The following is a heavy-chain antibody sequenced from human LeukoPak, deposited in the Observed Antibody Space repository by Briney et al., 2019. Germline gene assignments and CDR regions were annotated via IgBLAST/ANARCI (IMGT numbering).Heavy chain of an antibody. D-gene: IGHD3-22*01. V-gene: IGHV4-39*07. CDR2: IYYSGST. CDR3: AKSNGYGLIGI. CDR1: GGSISGSSYY. Sequence: SETLSLTCTVSGGSISGSSYYWGWIRQPPGKGLEWIGTIYYSGSTYYSPSLKSRVTISLDTSRNQFSLKLNSVTAADTAVYYCAKSNGYGLIGIWGQGTMVTVSS. J-gene: IGHJ3*02.